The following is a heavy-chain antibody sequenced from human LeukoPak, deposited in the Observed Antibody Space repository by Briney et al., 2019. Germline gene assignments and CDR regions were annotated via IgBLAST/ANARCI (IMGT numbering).Heavy chain of an antibody. J-gene: IGHJ3*02. CDR3: AREGGYSGYDRAFDI. Sequence: ASVKVSCKASGYTFSDYAMHWVRQAPGQRFEWMGWIDAGNGDTRYSQKFQGRVTITRDTSASTAYMELSSLRSEDTAVYYCAREGGYSGYDRAFDIWGQGTMVTVSS. CDR1: GYTFSDYA. CDR2: IDAGNGDT. V-gene: IGHV1-3*01. D-gene: IGHD5-12*01.